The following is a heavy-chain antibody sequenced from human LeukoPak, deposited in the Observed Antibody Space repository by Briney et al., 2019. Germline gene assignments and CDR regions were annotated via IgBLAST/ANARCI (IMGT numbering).Heavy chain of an antibody. CDR1: VYRLNTYG. D-gene: IGHD1-26*01. CDR3: ARDRGGSYFQA. V-gene: IGHV1-18*01. Sequence: ASVKVSCKASVYRLNTYGITWVRQAPGQGLEWMGWTNTDNGKTNYAHRLQGRVTVTKDTSTSTSCMELRSLTSDDTAVYYCARDRGGSYFQAWGQGTLVTVSS. J-gene: IGHJ1*01. CDR2: TNTDNGKT.